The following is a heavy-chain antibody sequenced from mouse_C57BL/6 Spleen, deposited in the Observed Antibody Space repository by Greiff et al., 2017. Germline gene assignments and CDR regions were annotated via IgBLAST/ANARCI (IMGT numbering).Heavy chain of an antibody. J-gene: IGHJ3*01. Sequence: QVQLQQPGAELVKPGASVKLSCKASGYTFTSYWMHWVKQRPGQGLEWIGMIHPNSGSTNYNEKFKSKATLTVDKSSSTAYMQLSSLTSEDSAVDYCARPTLYDGYYEGFAYWGQGTLVTVSA. D-gene: IGHD2-3*01. CDR3: ARPTLYDGYYEGFAY. CDR2: IHPNSGST. V-gene: IGHV1-64*01. CDR1: GYTFTSYW.